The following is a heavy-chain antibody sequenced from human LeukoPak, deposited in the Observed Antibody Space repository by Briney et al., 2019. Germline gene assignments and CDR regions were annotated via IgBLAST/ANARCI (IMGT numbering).Heavy chain of an antibody. CDR2: IKSDGSIT. CDR1: GFTFSSYW. V-gene: IGHV3-74*01. J-gene: IGHJ5*02. CDR3: ARDSSGWFDP. D-gene: IGHD6-19*01. Sequence: GGSLSLSCAASGFTFSSYWMHWVRHAPGKGLVWVSRIKSDGSITNYADSVKGRFTISRDNAKNTLYLQMNSLRVEDTAVYYCARDSSGWFDPWGQGTLVTVSS.